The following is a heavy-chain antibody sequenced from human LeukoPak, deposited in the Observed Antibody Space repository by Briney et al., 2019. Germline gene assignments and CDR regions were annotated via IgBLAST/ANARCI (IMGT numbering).Heavy chain of an antibody. CDR2: IYYSGST. CDR3: ARDAHSSGYYYAFDI. V-gene: IGHV4-31*03. CDR1: GGSISSGGYY. D-gene: IGHD3-22*01. Sequence: SETLSRTCTVSGGSISSGGYYWSWIRQHPGKGLEWIGYIYYSGSTYYNPSLKSRVTILVDTSKNQFSLKLSSVTAADTAVYYCARDAHSSGYYYAFDIWGQGTMVTVSS. J-gene: IGHJ3*02.